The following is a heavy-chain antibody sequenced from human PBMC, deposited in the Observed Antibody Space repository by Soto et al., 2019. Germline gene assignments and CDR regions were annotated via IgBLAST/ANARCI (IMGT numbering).Heavy chain of an antibody. CDR1: GFSLSTNGVG. CDR3: VHRRTYCSGGSCYSSLFDY. J-gene: IGHJ4*02. Sequence: QITLKESGPTLVKPTQSLTLTCTFSGFSLSTNGVGGGWIRQPPGKALEWLGLIYWDDDKRYSPSLSSRLTITKDTSKNQVVLTMTNMDPVDTATYYCVHRRTYCSGGSCYSSLFDYWGQGTLVTVSS. V-gene: IGHV2-5*02. CDR2: IYWDDDK. D-gene: IGHD2-15*01.